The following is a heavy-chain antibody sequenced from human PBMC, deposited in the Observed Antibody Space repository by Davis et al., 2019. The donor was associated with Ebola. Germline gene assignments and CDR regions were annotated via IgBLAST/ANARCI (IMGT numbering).Heavy chain of an antibody. V-gene: IGHV4-38-2*02. CDR2: TFHSGSP. Sequence: SETLSLTCTVSGGSISSYYWGWIRKPPGKGLEWIGSTFHSGSPYYNPSLKSRVTISVDTSKNQFSLKLSSVTAADTAVYYCAREVGVVVRFDPWGQGTLVTVSS. J-gene: IGHJ5*02. CDR3: AREVGVVVRFDP. CDR1: GGSISSYY. D-gene: IGHD3-3*01.